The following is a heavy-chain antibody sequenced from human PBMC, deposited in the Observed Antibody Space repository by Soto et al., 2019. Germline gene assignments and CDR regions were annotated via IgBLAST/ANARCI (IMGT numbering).Heavy chain of an antibody. D-gene: IGHD7-27*01. CDR2: ISDDGSKT. Sequence: QVQLVESGGGVVQPGRSLRLSCAASAFTFRSYTMHWVRQAPGKGLERVATISDDGSKTNYAASVRGRFNISRDNSKSTLFLQMDSLRPEDTAVYSCARDGDSSYFPPPYYFDSWGQGTLVTVSS. CDR1: AFTFRSYT. J-gene: IGHJ4*02. V-gene: IGHV3-30*04. CDR3: ARDGDSSYFPPPYYFDS.